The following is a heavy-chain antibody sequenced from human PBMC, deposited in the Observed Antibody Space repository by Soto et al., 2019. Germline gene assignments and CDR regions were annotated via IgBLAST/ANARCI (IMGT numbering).Heavy chain of an antibody. D-gene: IGHD6-13*01. CDR3: ARLGSSSWYGLSYYYYYGMDV. V-gene: IGHV5-51*01. CDR2: IYPGDSDT. J-gene: IGHJ6*02. Sequence: GESLKISCKGSGYSFTSYWIGWVRQMPGKGLEWMGIIYPGDSDTRYGPSFQGQVTISADKSISTAYLQWSSLKASDTAMYYCARLGSSSWYGLSYYYYYGMDVWGQGTTVTVS. CDR1: GYSFTSYW.